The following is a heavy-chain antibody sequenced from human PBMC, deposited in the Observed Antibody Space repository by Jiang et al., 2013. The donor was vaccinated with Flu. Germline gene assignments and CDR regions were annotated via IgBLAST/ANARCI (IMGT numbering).Heavy chain of an antibody. D-gene: IGHD1-7*01. CDR3: ARVSWGRNWNYEY. CDR1: GYSFTGYY. V-gene: IGHV1-2*02. Sequence: SGAEVKKPGASVKVSCKASGYSFTGYYVHWVRQAPGQGLEWLGWINPNNGDTNYAQKFQDRVTMTRDTAISTVYMELSRLNSDDTAVYYCARVSWGRNWNYEYWGQGALVTVSS. CDR2: INPNNGDT. J-gene: IGHJ4*02.